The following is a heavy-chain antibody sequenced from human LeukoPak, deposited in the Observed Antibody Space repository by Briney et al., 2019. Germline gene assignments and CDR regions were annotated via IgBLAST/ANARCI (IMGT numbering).Heavy chain of an antibody. J-gene: IGHJ4*02. CDR1: GFAFSSYG. CDR2: ISYDGSNK. D-gene: IGHD3-10*01. CDR3: SKLYGTVRGLTCDY. V-gene: IGHV3-30*18. Sequence: GGSRRRAGAASGFAFSSYGMHWVRQAPGKGLEWVVVISYDGSNKYYADSVKGRFTISRDNSQNPLYVQMKRLRAEDAAVYYCSKLYGTVRGLTCDYWGQGTLVIVSS.